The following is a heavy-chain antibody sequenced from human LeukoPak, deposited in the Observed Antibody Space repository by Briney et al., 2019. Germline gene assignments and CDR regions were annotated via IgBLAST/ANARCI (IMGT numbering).Heavy chain of an antibody. CDR2: INHGGRT. CDR1: GGSFSGYC. J-gene: IGHJ5*02. V-gene: IGHV4-34*01. Sequence: SETLSLTCVVSGGSFSGYCWSWIRQPPGKGLEWIGEINHGGRTNYSPSLKSRVTISVDTSKNQFSLNLSSVTAADTAVYYCARGLELGYCSGASCYIWFDPWGQGTLVTVSS. D-gene: IGHD2-2*02. CDR3: ARGLELGYCSGASCYIWFDP.